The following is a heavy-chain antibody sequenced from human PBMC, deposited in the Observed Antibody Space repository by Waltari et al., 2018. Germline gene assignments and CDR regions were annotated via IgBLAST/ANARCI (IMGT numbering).Heavy chain of an antibody. CDR3: AREGRVYAFDI. CDR1: GGSISSHY. Sequence: QVQLQESGPGLVKPSETLSLTCTVSGGSISSHYWSWIRQPPGKGLEWIGYIYYSGSTNYNPSLKSRVTISVDTSKNQFSLKLSSVTAADTAVYYCAREGRVYAFDIWGQGTMVTVSS. J-gene: IGHJ3*02. V-gene: IGHV4-59*11. CDR2: IYYSGST.